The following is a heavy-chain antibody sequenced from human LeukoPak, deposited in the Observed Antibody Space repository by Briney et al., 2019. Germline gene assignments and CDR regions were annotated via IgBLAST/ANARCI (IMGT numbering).Heavy chain of an antibody. V-gene: IGHV1-69*05. CDR1: GGTFSSYA. D-gene: IGHD3-22*01. CDR2: IIPIFGTA. Sequence: GASVKVSCKASGGTFSSYAISWVRQAPGQGLEWMGGIIPIFGTANYAQKFQGRVTITTDESTSTAYMELSSLRSEDTAVNYCARVTGGHYYDSSGPFDYWGQGTLVTVSS. J-gene: IGHJ4*02. CDR3: ARVTGGHYYDSSGPFDY.